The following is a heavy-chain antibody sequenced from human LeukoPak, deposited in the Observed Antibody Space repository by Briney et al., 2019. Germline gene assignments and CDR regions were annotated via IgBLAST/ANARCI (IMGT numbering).Heavy chain of an antibody. J-gene: IGHJ4*02. V-gene: IGHV1-18*01. CDR3: ASPYDILTGYFDY. CDR2: ISAYNGNT. Sequence: GASVKVSCKASGYTFTSYGISWVRQAPGQGLEWMGWISAYNGNTNYAQKLQGRVTMTRDTSIGTAYMELSRLRSGDTAVYYCASPYDILTGYFDYWGQGTLVTVSS. D-gene: IGHD3-9*01. CDR1: GYTFTSYG.